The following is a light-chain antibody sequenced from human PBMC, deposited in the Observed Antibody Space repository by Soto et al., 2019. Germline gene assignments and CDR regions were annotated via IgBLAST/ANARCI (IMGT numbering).Light chain of an antibody. CDR3: HQYGTAPLT. CDR1: QSVAANY. V-gene: IGKV3-20*01. J-gene: IGKJ3*01. CDR2: GAS. Sequence: EVVLTQSPGTLSLSPGEGATLSCRDSQSVAANYLAWYQQKRGQAPRLLIYGASSRATGIPDRFSGSGSGTDFTLTISRLEPEDFSVYYCHQYGTAPLTFGPGTKVDIK.